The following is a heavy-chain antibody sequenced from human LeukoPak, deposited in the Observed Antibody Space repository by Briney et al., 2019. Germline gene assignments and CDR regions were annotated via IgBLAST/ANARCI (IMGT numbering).Heavy chain of an antibody. CDR2: ISWYGNST. CDR1: GFTFDDYT. J-gene: IGHJ4*02. CDR3: AKAIGVGSCNGCLFEY. V-gene: IGHV3-43*01. D-gene: IGHD2-15*01. Sequence: QAGGSLRLSCAASGFTFDDYTMHWVRQAPGKVLEWVSLISWYGNSTYYADSVKGRFTISRDNSKNSLYLQMNSLRTEDTAVYYCAKAIGVGSCNGCLFEYWGQGTLVTVSS.